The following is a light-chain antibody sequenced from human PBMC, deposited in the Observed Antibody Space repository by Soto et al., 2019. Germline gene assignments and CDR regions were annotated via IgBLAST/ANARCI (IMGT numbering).Light chain of an antibody. CDR3: QQYHTSSIT. V-gene: IGKV1-5*01. J-gene: IGKJ5*01. Sequence: DIQMTQFPSALSASVGDRVTITCRASQNVNNWLAWYQHKPGKAPQLLIYDASVLETGVPSRFSGSRSGTEFTLSIDRLQPDDFATYYCQQYHTSSITFGQGTRLEIK. CDR1: QNVNNW. CDR2: DAS.